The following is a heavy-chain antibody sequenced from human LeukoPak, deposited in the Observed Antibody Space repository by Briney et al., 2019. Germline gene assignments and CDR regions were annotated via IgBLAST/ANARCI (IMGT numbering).Heavy chain of an antibody. CDR1: GGSISSGGYY. V-gene: IGHV4-61*08. J-gene: IGHJ3*02. CDR2: IYYSGST. D-gene: IGHD4-23*01. Sequence: IPSETLSLTCTVSGGSISSGGYYWSWIRQHPGKGLEWIGYIYYSGSTNYNPSLKSRVTISVDTSKNQFSLKLSSVTAADTAVYYCARHYMTTVVKGDAFDIWGQGTMVTVSS. CDR3: ARHYMTTVVKGDAFDI.